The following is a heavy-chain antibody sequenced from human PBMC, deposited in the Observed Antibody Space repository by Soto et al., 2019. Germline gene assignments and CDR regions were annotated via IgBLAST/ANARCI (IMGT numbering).Heavy chain of an antibody. CDR2: INVGNGNT. V-gene: IGHV1-3*01. D-gene: IGHD6-13*01. J-gene: IGHJ5*02. CDR1: GYTYISYS. Sequence: ASVKVSCKASGYTYISYSMHWVRQAPGQRLEWMGWINVGNGNTKYSQNFQGRVTITRDTSASTAYMELSSLRSEDTAVYYCARDSSSWNNWFDPWGQGTLVTVSS. CDR3: ARDSSSWNNWFDP.